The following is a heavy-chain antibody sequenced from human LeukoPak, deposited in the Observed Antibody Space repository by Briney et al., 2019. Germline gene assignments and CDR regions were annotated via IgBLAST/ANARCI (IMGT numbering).Heavy chain of an antibody. CDR1: GFSFSMYS. CDR2: ISDNGAVT. V-gene: IGHV3-23*01. D-gene: IGHD1-26*01. J-gene: IGHJ4*02. Sequence: GGSLRLSCAASGFSFSMYSMSWIRQAPGKGLEWVSVISDNGAVTFYGDSVKGRFTISRDNSKNTLYLQMSSLRVEDTAVYYCAKGANEWELLAGYFDYWGQGTLVTVSS. CDR3: AKGANEWELLAGYFDY.